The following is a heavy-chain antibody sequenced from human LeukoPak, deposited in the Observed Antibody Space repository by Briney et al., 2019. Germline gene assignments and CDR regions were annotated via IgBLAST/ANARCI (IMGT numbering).Heavy chain of an antibody. CDR3: ARNNGDAQLYYFDY. V-gene: IGHV4-34*01. Sequence: SETLSLTCTVSGGSISGYYWSWIRQPPGKGLEWIGEINHSGSTNYNPSLKSRVTISVDTSKNQFSLKLSSVTAADTAVYYCARNNGDAQLYYFDYWGQGTLVTVSS. D-gene: IGHD4-17*01. J-gene: IGHJ4*02. CDR1: GGSISGYY. CDR2: INHSGST.